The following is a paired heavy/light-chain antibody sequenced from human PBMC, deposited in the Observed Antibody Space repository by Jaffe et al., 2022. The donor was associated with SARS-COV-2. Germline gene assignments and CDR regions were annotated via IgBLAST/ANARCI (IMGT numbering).Heavy chain of an antibody. CDR1: GFTFSNFA. CDR3: SKECSGGSCYSDY. CDR2: VSDSGVTT. Sequence: EVQLLESGGGLVQPGGSLRLSCAASGFTFSNFAMNWVRQAPGKGLEWVSAVSDSGVTTFYADSVKGRFTISRDNSKNTLYLQMNSLRVEDTAIYYCSKECSGGSCYSDYWGQGTLVTVSS. V-gene: IGHV3-23*01. D-gene: IGHD2-15*01. J-gene: IGHJ4*02.
Light chain of an antibody. V-gene: IGLV4-60*03. CDR3: ETWDSNTRV. Sequence: QPVLTQSSSASASLGSSVKLTCTLSSGHSSYIIAWHQQQPGKAPRYLMKLEDSGSYNKGSGVPDRFSGSSSGADRYLTISNLQSEDEADYYCETWDSNTRVFGTGTKVTVL. CDR1: SGHSSYI. CDR2: LEDSGSY. J-gene: IGLJ1*01.